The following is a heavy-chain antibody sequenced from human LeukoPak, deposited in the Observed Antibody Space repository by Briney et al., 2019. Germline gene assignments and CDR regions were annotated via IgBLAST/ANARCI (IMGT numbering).Heavy chain of an antibody. CDR3: ARANWLGLYFDY. V-gene: IGHV3-53*01. J-gene: IGHJ4*02. D-gene: IGHD3-9*01. Sequence: EPGGSLRLFCAASGFTFRRHWMSWVRQAPGKGLEWVSVIYSGGSTYYADSVKGRFTISRDNSKNTLYLQMNSLRAEDTAVYYCARANWLGLYFDYWGQGTLVTVSS. CDR1: GFTFRRHW. CDR2: IYSGGST.